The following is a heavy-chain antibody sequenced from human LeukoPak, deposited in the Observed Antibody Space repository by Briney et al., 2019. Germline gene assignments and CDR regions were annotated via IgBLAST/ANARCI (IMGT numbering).Heavy chain of an antibody. CDR3: ARGDYYGSPKTVAA. D-gene: IGHD3-10*01. J-gene: IGHJ5*02. CDR1: GYTFTSYY. Sequence: GASVKVSCKASGYTFTSYYMHWVRQAPGQGLEWMGWINPNSGGTNYAQKFQGRVIMTRDTSITTVYMELSGLRSDDTAIYYCARGDYYGSPKTVAAWGQGTLVTVSS. CDR2: INPNSGGT. V-gene: IGHV1-2*02.